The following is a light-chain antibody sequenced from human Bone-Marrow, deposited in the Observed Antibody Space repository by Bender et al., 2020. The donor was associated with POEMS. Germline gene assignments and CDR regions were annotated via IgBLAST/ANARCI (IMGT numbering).Light chain of an antibody. J-gene: IGLJ3*02. V-gene: IGLV1-44*01. CDR3: AVWDDSLNGWV. CDR1: SSNIGAHA. Sequence: QSVLTQPPSASGTPGQRVTISCSGGSSNIGAHAVNWYQHLPGTAPYLLIYSSHRRPSEVPDRFSGSRSGTSASLAISGLQSEDEADYYCAVWDDSLNGWVFGGGTKLTVL. CDR2: SSH.